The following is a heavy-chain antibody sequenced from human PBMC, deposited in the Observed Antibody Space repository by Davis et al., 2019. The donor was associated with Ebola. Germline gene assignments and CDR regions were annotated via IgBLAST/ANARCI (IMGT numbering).Heavy chain of an antibody. V-gene: IGHV3-74*01. D-gene: IGHD6-13*01. Sequence: GSLRLSCAASEFTFSNYWMSWVRQPPGKGLEWVSRINGDGSSTTYADSVKGRFTISRDNAKNSLYLQMNSLRAEDTAVYYCARGWGSSSWQGWGQGTLVTVSS. J-gene: IGHJ4*02. CDR1: EFTFSNYW. CDR2: INGDGSST. CDR3: ARGWGSSSWQG.